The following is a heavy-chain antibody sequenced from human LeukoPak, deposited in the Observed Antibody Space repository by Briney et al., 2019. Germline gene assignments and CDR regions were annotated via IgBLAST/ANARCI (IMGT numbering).Heavy chain of an antibody. J-gene: IGHJ6*02. V-gene: IGHV1-2*04. CDR3: ASGGTLYDSSGYYPTSGHGMDV. D-gene: IGHD3-22*01. CDR2: LNPNSGGT. Sequence: ASVKVSCKASGYTFTGYYMHWVRQAPGQGLEWMGWLNPNSGGTNYAQKFQGWVTMTRDTSISTAYMELSRLRSDDTAVYYCASGGTLYDSSGYYPTSGHGMDVWGQGTTVTVSS. CDR1: GYTFTGYY.